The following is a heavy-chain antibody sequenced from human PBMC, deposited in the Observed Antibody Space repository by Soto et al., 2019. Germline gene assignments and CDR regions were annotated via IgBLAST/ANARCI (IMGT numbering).Heavy chain of an antibody. V-gene: IGHV1-69*06. D-gene: IGHD6-25*01. Sequence: QVQLVQSGAEVKKPGSSVKVSCKASGGTFSSSAISWVRQAPGQGLEWMGAIIPVFGTAPYAQKFQGRVTIAADKPTSTAYMELSRLRSEDTAVDYCARERPERGKDVWGQGTTVTVSS. CDR1: GGTFSSSA. CDR3: ARERPERGKDV. J-gene: IGHJ6*02. CDR2: IIPVFGTA.